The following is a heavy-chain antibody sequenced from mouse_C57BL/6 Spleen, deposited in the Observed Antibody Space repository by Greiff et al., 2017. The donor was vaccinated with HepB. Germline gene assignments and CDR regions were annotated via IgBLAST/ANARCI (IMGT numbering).Heavy chain of an antibody. CDR1: GYTFTSYG. V-gene: IGHV1-81*01. J-gene: IGHJ4*01. Sequence: QVQLQQSGAELARPGASVKLSCKASGYTFTSYGISWVKQRTGQGLEWIGEIYPRSGNTYYNEKFKGKATLTADKSSSTSYMELRSLTSEDSAVYFCARSSITTVVAEAMDYWGQGTSVTVSS. D-gene: IGHD1-1*01. CDR3: ARSSITTVVAEAMDY. CDR2: IYPRSGNT.